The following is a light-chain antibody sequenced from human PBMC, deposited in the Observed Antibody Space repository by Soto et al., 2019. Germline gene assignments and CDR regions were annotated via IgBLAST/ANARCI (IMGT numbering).Light chain of an antibody. Sequence: DIPMTQSPSTLSASVGDRVTITCRASQSISKWVGWYKQKRGRAPKLLIFDASSLDSGVPSRFSGSGSETEFTLTISGLQPDDFATYYCHQYHSYPPTFGGGTTGEIK. CDR3: HQYHSYPPT. J-gene: IGKJ4*01. CDR2: DAS. CDR1: QSISKW. V-gene: IGKV1-5*01.